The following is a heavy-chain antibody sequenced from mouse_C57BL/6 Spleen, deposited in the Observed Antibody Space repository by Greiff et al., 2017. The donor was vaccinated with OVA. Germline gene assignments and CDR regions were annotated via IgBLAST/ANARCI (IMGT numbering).Heavy chain of an antibody. Sequence: EVMLVESGGGLVQPKGSLKLSCAASGFSFNTYAMNWVRQAPGKGLEWVARIRSKSNNYATYYADSVKDRFTIYRDDSESMLYLQMNNLKTEDTAMYYCVRLPIYDGYYGYAMDYWGQGTSVTVSS. CDR1: GFSFNTYA. CDR2: IRSKSNNYAT. CDR3: VRLPIYDGYYGYAMDY. V-gene: IGHV10-1*01. D-gene: IGHD2-3*01. J-gene: IGHJ4*01.